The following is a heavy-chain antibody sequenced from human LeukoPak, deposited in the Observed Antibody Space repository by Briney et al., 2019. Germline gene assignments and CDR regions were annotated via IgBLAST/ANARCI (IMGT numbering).Heavy chain of an antibody. V-gene: IGHV4-30-2*01. Sequence: SETLSLTCTVSGGSISNGGYYWSWIRQPPGKGLEWIGYIYHSGSTYYNPSLKSRVTISVDRSKNQFSLKLSSVTAADTAVYYCARESMSHAFDIWGQGTMVTVSS. CDR3: ARESMSHAFDI. J-gene: IGHJ3*02. CDR1: GGSISNGGYY. CDR2: IYHSGST.